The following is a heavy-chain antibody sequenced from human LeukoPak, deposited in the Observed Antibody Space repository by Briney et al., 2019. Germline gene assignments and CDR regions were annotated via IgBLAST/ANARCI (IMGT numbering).Heavy chain of an antibody. J-gene: IGHJ4*02. D-gene: IGHD3-10*01. CDR1: GGSFSGYF. CDR2: INRSGNT. CDR3: ARRYDDLGSPLND. V-gene: IGHV4-34*01. Sequence: PSETLSLTCAVYGGSFSGYFWSWIRQPPGKGLDWIGEINRSGNTNYNPSLKSRVTISVDTSKSQFSLKLNSVTAADTAVYYCARRYDDLGSPLNDWGRGTLVTVSS.